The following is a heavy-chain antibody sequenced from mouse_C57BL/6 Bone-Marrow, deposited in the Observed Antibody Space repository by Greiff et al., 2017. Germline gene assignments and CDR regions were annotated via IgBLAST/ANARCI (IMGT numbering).Heavy chain of an antibody. D-gene: IGHD3-3*01. CDR1: GYTFTSYW. V-gene: IGHV1-52*01. CDR3: ARGDNGTTYFDY. Sequence: QVQLQQSGAELVRPGSSVKLSCKASGYTFTSYWMHWVKQRPIQGLEWIGNIDPSDSETHYNQKFKDKATLTVDTSSSTAYMQLSSLTSEDSAVYYCARGDNGTTYFDYWGQGTTLTVSS. CDR2: IDPSDSET. J-gene: IGHJ2*01.